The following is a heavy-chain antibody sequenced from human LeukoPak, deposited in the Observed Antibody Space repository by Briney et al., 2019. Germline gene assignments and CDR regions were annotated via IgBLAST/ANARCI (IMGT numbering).Heavy chain of an antibody. Sequence: PGGSLRLSCAASGFTFSGFWMHWVRQPPGEGLVWVSRIDTAGSTTTYADSVKGRFTISRDNAKNTVSLQMNSLRAEDTGVYYCARAPAEIGGYYPEYFRHWGQGTLVTVSS. V-gene: IGHV3-74*01. J-gene: IGHJ1*01. CDR3: ARAPAEIGGYYPEYFRH. D-gene: IGHD3-22*01. CDR1: GFTFSGFW. CDR2: IDTAGSTT.